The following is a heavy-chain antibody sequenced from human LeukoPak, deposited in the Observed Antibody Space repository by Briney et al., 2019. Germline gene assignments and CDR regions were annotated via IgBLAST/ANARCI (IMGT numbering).Heavy chain of an antibody. J-gene: IGHJ4*02. V-gene: IGHV1-3*01. D-gene: IGHD3-3*01. CDR1: GYTFTSYA. CDR2: INAGNGNT. Sequence: ASVKVSCKASGYTFTSYAMHWVRRAPGQRLEWMGWINAGNGNTKYSQKFQGRVTMTRDTSTSTVYMELSSLRSEDTAVYYCARDLTYYDFWSACYWGQGTLVTVSS. CDR3: ARDLTYYDFWSACY.